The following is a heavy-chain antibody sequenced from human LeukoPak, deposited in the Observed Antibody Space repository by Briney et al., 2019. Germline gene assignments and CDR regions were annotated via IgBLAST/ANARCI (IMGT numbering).Heavy chain of an antibody. D-gene: IGHD3-10*01. CDR3: AKSGPGSGTSGGDYFDY. V-gene: IGHV3-23*01. Sequence: GGSLRLSCAASGFTFNNYAMSWVRQAPGKGLEWVSAISGSGSSTDYADSVKGRSTISRDNSKNTLYLQMNSLRAEDTAVYYCAKSGPGSGTSGGDYFDYWGQGTLVTVSS. CDR1: GFTFNNYA. J-gene: IGHJ4*02. CDR2: ISGSGSST.